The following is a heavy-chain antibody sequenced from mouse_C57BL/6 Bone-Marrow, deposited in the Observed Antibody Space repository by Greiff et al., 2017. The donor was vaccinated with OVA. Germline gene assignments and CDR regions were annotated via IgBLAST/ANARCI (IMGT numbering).Heavy chain of an antibody. J-gene: IGHJ2*01. CDR3: ARDDYDGLYYFDY. CDR2: IDPANGNT. V-gene: IGHV14-3*01. D-gene: IGHD2-4*01. Sequence: EVQLVESVAELVRPGASVKLSCTASGFNIKNTYMHWVKQRPEQGLEWIGRIDPANGNTKYAPKFQGKATITADTSSNTAYLQLSSLTSEDTAIYYCARDDYDGLYYFDYWGQGTTLTVSS. CDR1: GFNIKNTY.